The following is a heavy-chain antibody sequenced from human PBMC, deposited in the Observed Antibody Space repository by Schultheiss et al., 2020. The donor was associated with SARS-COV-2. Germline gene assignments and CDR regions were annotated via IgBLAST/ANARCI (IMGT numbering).Heavy chain of an antibody. V-gene: IGHV4-4*07. Sequence: SETLSLTCTVSGGSISSYYWSWIRQPPGKGLEWIGRIYTSGSTNYNPSLKSRVTISVDKSKNQFSLKLSSVTAADTAVYYCARRITMVQGANFDYWGQGTLVTVSS. J-gene: IGHJ4*02. CDR1: GGSISSYY. CDR2: IYTSGST. CDR3: ARRITMVQGANFDY. D-gene: IGHD3-10*01.